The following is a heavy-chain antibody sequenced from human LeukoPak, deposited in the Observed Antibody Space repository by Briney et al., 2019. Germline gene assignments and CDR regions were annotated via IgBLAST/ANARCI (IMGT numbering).Heavy chain of an antibody. Sequence: GASVKVSCKASGGTFSSYAISWVRQAPGQGLEWMGGIIPIFGTANYAQKFQGRVTITADESTSTAYMELSSLRSEDTAVYYCARRIAADLLSYGMDVWGQGTTVTVSS. V-gene: IGHV1-69*13. CDR1: GGTFSSYA. D-gene: IGHD6-13*01. CDR3: ARRIAADLLSYGMDV. J-gene: IGHJ6*02. CDR2: IIPIFGTA.